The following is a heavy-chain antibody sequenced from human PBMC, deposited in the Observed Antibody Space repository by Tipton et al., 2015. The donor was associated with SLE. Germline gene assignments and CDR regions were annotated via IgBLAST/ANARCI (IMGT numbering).Heavy chain of an antibody. CDR3: ARVGIAVAGEYFDY. CDR1: GGTFSSYA. CDR2: ISAYNGNT. Sequence: QSGAEVKKPGSSVKVSCKASGGTFSSYAISWVRQAPGQGLEWMGWISAYNGNTNYAQKLQGRVTMTTDTSTSTAYMELRSLRSDDTAVYYCARVGIAVAGEYFDYWGQGTLVTVSS. V-gene: IGHV1-18*01. D-gene: IGHD6-19*01. J-gene: IGHJ4*02.